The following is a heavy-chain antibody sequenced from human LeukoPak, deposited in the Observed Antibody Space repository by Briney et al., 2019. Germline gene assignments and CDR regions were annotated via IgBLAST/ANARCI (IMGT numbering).Heavy chain of an antibody. J-gene: IGHJ4*02. V-gene: IGHV1-69*04. Sequence: ASVKVSCKASGGTFSSYAISWVRQAPGQGLEWMGRIIPILGIANYAQKFQGRVTITADKSTSTAYMELSSLRSEDTAMYYCARDHYYDSSGYSGPLTFDYWGQGTLVTVSS. D-gene: IGHD3-22*01. CDR3: ARDHYYDSSGYSGPLTFDY. CDR2: IIPILGIA. CDR1: GGTFSSYA.